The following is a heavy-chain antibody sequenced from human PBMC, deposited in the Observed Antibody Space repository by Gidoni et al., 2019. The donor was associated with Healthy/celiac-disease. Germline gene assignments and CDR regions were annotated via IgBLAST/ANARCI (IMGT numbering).Heavy chain of an antibody. D-gene: IGHD3-10*01. J-gene: IGHJ4*02. CDR1: VGTFSRYA. CDR3: ARSFGELLPFDY. CDR2: IIPLFGTA. V-gene: IGHV1-69*01. Sequence: QVQLVQSGAEVEKPASAVKVSCKASVGTFSRYAITWVRQAPGQGLEWMGGIIPLFGTANYAQKFQGRGTITADESTSTAYMVLSSLISEDTAVYYCARSFGELLPFDYWGQGTLVTVSS.